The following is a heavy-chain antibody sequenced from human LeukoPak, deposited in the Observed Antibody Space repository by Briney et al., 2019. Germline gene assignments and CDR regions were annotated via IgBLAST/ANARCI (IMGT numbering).Heavy chain of an antibody. CDR2: FYHSGDT. Sequence: PSETLSLTCGVSGGSFSSTNWWIWVRPPPGKGLEWIGEFYHSGDTNYNPSLKSRVTISVDKSKSQFSLSLRSVTAADTAVYYCAMRRGFHCSSTSCYGGFDFDYWGQGALITVSS. CDR3: AMRRGFHCSSTSCYGGFDFDY. CDR1: GGSFSSTNW. J-gene: IGHJ4*02. V-gene: IGHV4-4*02. D-gene: IGHD2-2*01.